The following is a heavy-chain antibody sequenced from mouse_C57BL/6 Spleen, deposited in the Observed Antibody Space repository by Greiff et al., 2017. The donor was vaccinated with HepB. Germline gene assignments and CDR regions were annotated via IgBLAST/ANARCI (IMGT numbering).Heavy chain of an antibody. J-gene: IGHJ3*01. CDR2: IHPSDSDT. V-gene: IGHV1-74*01. Sequence: QVQLQQPGAELVKPGASVKVSCKASGYTFTSYWMHWVKQRPGQGLEWIGRIHPSDSDTNYNQKFKGKATLTVDKSSSTAYMQLSSLTSEDSAVYYYADCCGSSSFAYWGQGTLVTVSA. CDR1: GYTFTSYW. CDR3: ADCCGSSSFAY. D-gene: IGHD1-1*01.